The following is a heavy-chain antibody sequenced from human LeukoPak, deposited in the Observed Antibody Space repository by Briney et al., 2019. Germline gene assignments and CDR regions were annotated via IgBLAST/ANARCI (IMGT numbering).Heavy chain of an antibody. V-gene: IGHV3-23*01. J-gene: IGHJ6*02. D-gene: IGHD3-10*01. CDR1: GFTFTSYA. CDR2: ISGSGGST. CDR3: ASHWDGSEDYYYYYGMDV. Sequence: GGSLRLSCAASGFTFTSYAMSWVRQAPGKGLEWVSSISGSGGSTYYADSVKGRFTISRDNSKNTLYLQMNSLRAEDTAVYYCASHWDGSEDYYYYYGMDVWGQGTTVTVSS.